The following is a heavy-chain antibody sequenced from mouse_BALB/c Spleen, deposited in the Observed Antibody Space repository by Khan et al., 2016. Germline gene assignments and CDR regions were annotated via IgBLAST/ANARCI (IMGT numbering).Heavy chain of an antibody. Sequence: VQLKESGAELVRPGALVKLSYKASGFNIKDYYLHWVKQRPEQGLEWVGWIDPENGHTIYDPKFQGKASMTADTSSNTAYLQLSSLTSEDTAVYYCAGEISYHTSRGFAYWGQGTLVTVSA. J-gene: IGHJ3*01. CDR3: AGEISYHTSRGFAY. D-gene: IGHD2-12*01. CDR2: IDPENGHT. V-gene: IGHV14-1*02. CDR1: GFNIKDYY.